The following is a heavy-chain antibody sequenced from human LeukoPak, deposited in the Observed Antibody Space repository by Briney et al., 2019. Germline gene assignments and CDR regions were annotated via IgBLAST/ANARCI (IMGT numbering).Heavy chain of an antibody. CDR1: GFTFSSHA. CDR3: AKDRGYYDILTGYGTYFDY. J-gene: IGHJ4*02. CDR2: ISGSGGST. D-gene: IGHD3-9*01. V-gene: IGHV3-23*01. Sequence: GGSLRLSCAASGFTFSSHAMSWVRQAPGKGLDWVSAISGSGGSTYYADSVKGRFTISRDNSKNTLYLQMNSLRAEDTAVYYCAKDRGYYDILTGYGTYFDYWGQGTLVTVSS.